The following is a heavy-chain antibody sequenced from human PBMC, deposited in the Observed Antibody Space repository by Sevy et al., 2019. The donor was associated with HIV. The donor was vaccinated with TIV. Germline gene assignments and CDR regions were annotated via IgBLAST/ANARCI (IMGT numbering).Heavy chain of an antibody. CDR3: ARVRDRYCSGGDCYYGYFFDY. J-gene: IGHJ4*02. Sequence: GGSLRLSCAASGFIFSNYYMTWVRQAPGKGLEWVSYISDRSDTISYADSVKGRFTISRDNAKNALYLQMSSLRGEDTAVYYCARVRDRYCSGGDCYYGYFFDYWGQGTLVTVSS. CDR1: GFIFSNYY. D-gene: IGHD2-15*01. CDR2: ISDRSDTI. V-gene: IGHV3-48*01.